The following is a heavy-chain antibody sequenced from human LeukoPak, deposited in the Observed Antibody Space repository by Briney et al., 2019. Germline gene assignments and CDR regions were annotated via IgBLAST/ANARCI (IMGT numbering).Heavy chain of an antibody. CDR2: ISYSGST. V-gene: IGHV4-59*08. D-gene: IGHD1-26*01. Sequence: SETLSLTCSVSGGSINTYYWNWIRQPPAKGLEWIGYISYSGSTNYNPSLKSRVTISVDTSENQFSLKLSSVAAADTAVYYCARLNSASSLGWFDPWGQGTLVTVSS. J-gene: IGHJ5*02. CDR3: ARLNSASSLGWFDP. CDR1: GGSINTYY.